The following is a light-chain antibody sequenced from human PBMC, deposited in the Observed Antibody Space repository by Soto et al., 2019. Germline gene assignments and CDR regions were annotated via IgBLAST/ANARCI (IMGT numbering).Light chain of an antibody. CDR1: QSLVHNNGNTS. CDR3: MQGTQFPRT. J-gene: IGKJ1*01. CDR2: KIA. Sequence: DIVMTQTPVSSPLTLGQPASIYCSSSQSLVHNNGNTSLSWLQQRPGQPPRLLIYKIANRFYGVPDRFSGSGAGTDVTLKISSVEAEDVGVYYCMQGTQFPRTFGQGTKVEIK. V-gene: IGKV2-24*01.